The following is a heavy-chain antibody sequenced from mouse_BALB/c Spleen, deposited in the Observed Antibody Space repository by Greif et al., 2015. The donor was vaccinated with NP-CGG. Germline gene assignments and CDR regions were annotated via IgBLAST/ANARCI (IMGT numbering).Heavy chain of an antibody. Sequence: VQLQQSGAELVKPGASVKLSCTASGFNIKDTYMHWVKQRPEQGLEWIGRIDPANGNTKYDPKFQGKATLTADTSSNTAYLQLSSLTSEDTAVYYCARDDYDGYFDYWGQGTTLTVSS. CDR3: ARDDYDGYFDY. D-gene: IGHD2-4*01. CDR1: GFNIKDTY. J-gene: IGHJ2*01. V-gene: IGHV14-3*02. CDR2: IDPANGNT.